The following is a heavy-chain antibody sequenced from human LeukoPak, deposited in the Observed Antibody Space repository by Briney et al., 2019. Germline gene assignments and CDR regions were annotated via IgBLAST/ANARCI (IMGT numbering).Heavy chain of an antibody. D-gene: IGHD3-22*01. V-gene: IGHV4-39*02. J-gene: IGHJ3*02. CDR3: AKDTYYYDSSGSPGGAFDI. Sequence: KPSETLSLTCTVSGGSISSSSYYWGWIRQTPGKGLEWIGSIYYSGSTYYTPSLKSRVTISVDTSKNQFSLKLSSVSAADTAVYYCAKDTYYYDSSGSPGGAFDIWGQGTMVTVSS. CDR1: GGSISSSSYY. CDR2: IYYSGST.